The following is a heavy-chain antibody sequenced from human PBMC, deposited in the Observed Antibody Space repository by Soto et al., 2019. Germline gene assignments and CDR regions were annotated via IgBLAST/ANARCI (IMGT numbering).Heavy chain of an antibody. Sequence: ASVKVSCKASGYTFTSYDINWVRQATGQGLEWMGWMNPNSGNTGYAQKFQGRVTMTRNTSISTAYMELSSPRSEDTAVYYCARGRPGPLASYYYYYYMDVWGKGTTVTVSS. CDR2: MNPNSGNT. CDR1: GYTFTSYD. J-gene: IGHJ6*03. D-gene: IGHD3-3*02. CDR3: ARGRPGPLASYYYYYYMDV. V-gene: IGHV1-8*01.